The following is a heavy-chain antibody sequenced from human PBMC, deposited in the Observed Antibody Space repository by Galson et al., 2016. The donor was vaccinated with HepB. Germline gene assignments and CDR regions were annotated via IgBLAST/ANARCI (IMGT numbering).Heavy chain of an antibody. CDR3: GRPAVVGWRGYYYYGMDV. CDR1: GYTFTSYD. D-gene: IGHD2-15*01. J-gene: IGHJ6*02. CDR2: MNPNSDNT. V-gene: IGHV1-8*01. Sequence: SVKVSCKASGYTFTSYDINWVRQATGQGLEWMGWMNPNSDNTGYARKFQGRVTMTRNTSISTAYMELSGLRSEDTAVYYCGRPAVVGWRGYYYYGMDVWGQGTTVIVSS.